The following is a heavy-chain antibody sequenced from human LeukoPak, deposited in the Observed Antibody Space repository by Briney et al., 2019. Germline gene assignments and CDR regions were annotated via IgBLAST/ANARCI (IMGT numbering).Heavy chain of an antibody. CDR1: GASISNYY. V-gene: IGHV4-4*07. D-gene: IGHD6-19*01. J-gene: IGHJ6*03. Sequence: SETLSLTCTVSGASISNYYWTWIRQPAGKGLEWIGRMYSSGSTIYNPSLKSRVTMSVDTSKNQFSLTLSSVTAADTAVYYCARTRSYYMDVWAKGTTVTVSS. CDR3: ARTRSYYMDV. CDR2: MYSSGST.